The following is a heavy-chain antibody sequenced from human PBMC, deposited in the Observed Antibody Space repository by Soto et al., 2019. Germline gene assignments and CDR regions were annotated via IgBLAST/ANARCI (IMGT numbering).Heavy chain of an antibody. CDR1: GYTLTELS. D-gene: IGHD3-3*01. CDR3: ARSFGVVITLSAGFDF. V-gene: IGHV1-24*01. J-gene: IGHJ4*02. Sequence: GASVKVSCKVSGYTLTELSMHWVRQAPGKGLEWMGGFDPEDGETIYAQKFQGRVTMTEDTSTDTAYMELSSLRSEDTAVYYCARSFGVVITLSAGFDFWGQGTLVTVSS. CDR2: FDPEDGET.